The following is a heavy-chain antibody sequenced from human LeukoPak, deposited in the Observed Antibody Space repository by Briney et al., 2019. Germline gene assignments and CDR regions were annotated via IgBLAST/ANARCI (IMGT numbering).Heavy chain of an antibody. D-gene: IGHD3-16*01. J-gene: IGHJ4*02. CDR3: ARVRYRLAETYIDY. Sequence: ASVKVSCKASAYTLTDYYLHWVRQAPGQGLEWMGRINPNSGDTNYAQKFQGRVTMTRDTSISTAYMELSRLRSDDTAVYYCARVRYRLAETYIDYWGQGTLVTVSS. CDR2: INPNSGDT. V-gene: IGHV1-2*02. CDR1: AYTLTDYY.